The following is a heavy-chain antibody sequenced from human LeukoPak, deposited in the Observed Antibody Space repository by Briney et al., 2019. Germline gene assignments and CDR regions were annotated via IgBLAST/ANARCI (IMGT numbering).Heavy chain of an antibody. CDR2: IYTSGST. CDR3: ARGPESDSSGYSYCFDY. Sequence: SETLSLTCTVSGGSISSDYWSWIRQPPGKGLEWIGYIYTSGSTNYNPSLKSRVTISVDTSKNQFSLKLSSVTAADTAVYYCARGPESDSSGYSYCFDYWGQGTLVTVSS. D-gene: IGHD3-22*01. CDR1: GGSISSDY. V-gene: IGHV4-4*09. J-gene: IGHJ4*02.